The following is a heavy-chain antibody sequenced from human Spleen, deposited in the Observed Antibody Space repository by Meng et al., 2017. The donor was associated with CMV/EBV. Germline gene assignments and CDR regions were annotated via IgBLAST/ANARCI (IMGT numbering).Heavy chain of an antibody. Sequence: GGSLRLSCAASGFSFSIYSMSWVRQAPGEGLEWVSRIKSDGSSTDYADSVKGRFTISRDNARNTVYLQMNSLPTEDTAVYYCATELAAGYWGQGALVTVSS. D-gene: IGHD6-13*01. CDR3: ATELAAGY. V-gene: IGHV3-74*01. CDR1: GFSFSIYS. J-gene: IGHJ4*02. CDR2: IKSDGSST.